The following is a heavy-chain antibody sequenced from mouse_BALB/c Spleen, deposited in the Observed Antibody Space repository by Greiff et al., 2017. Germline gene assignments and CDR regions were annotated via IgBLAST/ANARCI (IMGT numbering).Heavy chain of an antibody. V-gene: IGHV1-7*01. CDR2: INPSTGYT. J-gene: IGHJ1*01. CDR1: GYTFTSYW. D-gene: IGHD1-2*01. Sequence: VQLQQSGAELAKPGASVKMSCKASGYTFTSYWMHWVKQRPGQGLEWIGYINPSTGYTEYNQKFKDKATLTADKSSSTAYMQLSSLTSEDSAVYYCARENHYYGYPWYFDVWGAGTTVTVSS. CDR3: ARENHYYGYPWYFDV.